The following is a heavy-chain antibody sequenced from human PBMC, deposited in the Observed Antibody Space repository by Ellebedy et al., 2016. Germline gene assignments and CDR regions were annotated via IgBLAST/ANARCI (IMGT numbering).Heavy chain of an antibody. CDR3: ARGSWLVHYFDY. D-gene: IGHD6-19*01. Sequence: SETLSLXCTVSGGSISSSSYYWGWIRQPPGKGLEWIGSIYYSGSTYYNPSLKSRVTISVDTSKNQFSLKLSSVTAADTAVYYCARGSWLVHYFDYWGQGTLVTVSS. CDR2: IYYSGST. V-gene: IGHV4-39*07. J-gene: IGHJ4*02. CDR1: GGSISSSSYY.